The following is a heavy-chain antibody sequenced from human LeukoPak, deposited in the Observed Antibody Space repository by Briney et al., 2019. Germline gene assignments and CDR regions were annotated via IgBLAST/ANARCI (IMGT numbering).Heavy chain of an antibody. CDR1: GFTFSSYA. V-gene: IGHV3-23*01. D-gene: IGHD5-12*01. CDR2: ISGRGGST. CDR3: AKDRDSGYLRHLDY. Sequence: GGSLRLSCAASGFTFSSYAMSWVRQAPGKGLEWVSAISGRGGSTYYADSVKGRFTISRDNSKNTLYLQMNSLRAEDTAVYYCAKDRDSGYLRHLDYWGQGTLVTVSS. J-gene: IGHJ4*02.